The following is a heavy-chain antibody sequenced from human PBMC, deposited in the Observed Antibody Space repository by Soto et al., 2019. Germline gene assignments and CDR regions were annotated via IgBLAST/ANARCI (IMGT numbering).Heavy chain of an antibody. Sequence: GGSLRLSCAASGFTFTRYSMNWVRQAPGKGLEWVSSISSTTNYIYYGDSMKGRFTISRDDAKNSLYLEMNSLRAEDTAVYYCARESEDLASNFDYWGQGTLVTV. CDR3: ARESEDLASNFDY. CDR1: GFTFTRYS. CDR2: ISSTTNYI. V-gene: IGHV3-21*06. J-gene: IGHJ4*02.